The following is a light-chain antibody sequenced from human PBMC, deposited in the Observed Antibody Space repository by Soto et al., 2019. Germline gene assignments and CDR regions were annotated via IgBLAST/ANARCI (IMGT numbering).Light chain of an antibody. J-gene: IGKJ2*01. CDR2: DTS. CDR1: QSVGGF. V-gene: IGKV3-11*01. Sequence: EIVLTQSPATLSLSPGERATLSCRGSQSVGGFLAWYQQKSGQAPRLLIYDTSKRATGIPARFSGSGSGTDFTLTISSLEPEDFAIYHCQHRSNWPPMYTFGQGTKLEIK. CDR3: QHRSNWPPMYT.